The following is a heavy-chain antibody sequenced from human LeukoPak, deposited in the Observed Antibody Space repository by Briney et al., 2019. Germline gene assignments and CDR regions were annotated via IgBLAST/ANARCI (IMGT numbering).Heavy chain of an antibody. J-gene: IGHJ4*02. CDR2: ISSSSSYI. CDR1: GFSFSSYE. Sequence: GGSLRLSCAASGFSFSSYEMNWVRQAPGKGLEWVSSISSSSSYIYYADSVKGRFTISRDNAKNSLYLQMNSLRAEDTAVYYCARVNGYSYGDPLDYWGQGTLVTVSS. V-gene: IGHV3-21*01. D-gene: IGHD5-18*01. CDR3: ARVNGYSYGDPLDY.